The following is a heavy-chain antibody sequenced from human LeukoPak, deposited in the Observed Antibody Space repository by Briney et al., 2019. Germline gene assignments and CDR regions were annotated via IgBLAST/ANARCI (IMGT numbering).Heavy chain of an antibody. CDR3: ARGRRRITMIVVPKGNWFDP. CDR1: GGSLSSSNW. D-gene: IGHD3-22*01. CDR2: IYHSGST. Sequence: SETLSLTCAVSGGSLSSSNWWSWVRQPPGKGLEWIGEIYHSGSTNYNPSLKSRVTISVDKSKNQFSLKLSPVTAADTAVYYCARGRRRITMIVVPKGNWFDPWGQGTLVTVSS. J-gene: IGHJ5*02. V-gene: IGHV4-4*02.